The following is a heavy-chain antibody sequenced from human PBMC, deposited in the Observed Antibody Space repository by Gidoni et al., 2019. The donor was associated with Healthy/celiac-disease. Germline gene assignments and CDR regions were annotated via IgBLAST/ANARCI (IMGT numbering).Heavy chain of an antibody. Sequence: QVPLVQSGAEVKKPCASLKVSCKASGYTFPGSSLPWVRQAPGQGLEWVGWINPNSGGTNYAQKCKGRVTMTRDTSISTAYMERSRLRSDDTAVYYCARVPYIDSSGYYYYYYGMDVWGQGTTVTVSS. J-gene: IGHJ6*02. CDR3: ARVPYIDSSGYYYYYYGMDV. CDR2: INPNSGGT. CDR1: GYTFPGSS. V-gene: IGHV1-2*02. D-gene: IGHD6-19*01.